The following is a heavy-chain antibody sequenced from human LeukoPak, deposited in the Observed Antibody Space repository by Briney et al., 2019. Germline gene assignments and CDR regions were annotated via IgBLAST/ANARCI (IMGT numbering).Heavy chain of an antibody. V-gene: IGHV3-23*01. CDR2: ITGRGGSA. D-gene: IGHD3-9*01. J-gene: IGHJ4*02. Sequence: GGSLRLSCAASGFTFSSYAMSWVRQSPEKGLEWVSSITGRGGSASYADSVKGRFTISRDNSKNTLYLQMNSLRAEDTAVYYCTRYDILTGYSDYWGQGTLVTVSS. CDR1: GFTFSSYA. CDR3: TRYDILTGYSDY.